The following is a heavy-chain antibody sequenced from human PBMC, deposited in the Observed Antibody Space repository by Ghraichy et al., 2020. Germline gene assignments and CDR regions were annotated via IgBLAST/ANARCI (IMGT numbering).Heavy chain of an antibody. Sequence: ASVKVSCKASGYTFISYALHWVRQAPGQRLEWMGWIIADNGNTQYAQKFQGRVTITRGTSASTAYMELSSLRSEDTAVYYCARLSRVHSSGWYYFDYWGQGTLVTVSS. V-gene: IGHV1-3*01. CDR1: GYTFISYA. D-gene: IGHD6-19*01. CDR3: ARLSRVHSSGWYYFDY. J-gene: IGHJ4*02. CDR2: IIADNGNT.